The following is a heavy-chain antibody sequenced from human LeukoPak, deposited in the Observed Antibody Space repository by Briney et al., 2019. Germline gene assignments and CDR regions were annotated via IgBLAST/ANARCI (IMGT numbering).Heavy chain of an antibody. CDR2: INHSGST. Sequence: SETLSLTCAVYGGSFSGYYWSWIRQPPGKGLEWIGEINHSGSTNYNPSLKSRVTISVDTSKNQFSLKLSSVTAADTAVYYCASTPTGYSSGWYGFWGQGTLVTVPS. CDR3: ASTPTGYSSGWYGF. J-gene: IGHJ4*02. D-gene: IGHD6-19*01. V-gene: IGHV4-34*01. CDR1: GGSFSGYY.